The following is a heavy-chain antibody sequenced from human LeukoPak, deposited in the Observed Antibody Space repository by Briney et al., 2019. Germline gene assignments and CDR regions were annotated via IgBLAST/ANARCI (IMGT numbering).Heavy chain of an antibody. J-gene: IGHJ6*02. V-gene: IGHV3-23*01. CDR2: ISGSGGST. CDR3: AKDSLGEGYYYYYGMDV. D-gene: IGHD3-10*01. Sequence: TGGSLRLSCAASGFTFSSYAMSWVRQAPGKGLEWVSAISGSGGSTYYADSVKGRFTISRDNSKNTLYLQMNSLRAEDTAVCYCAKDSLGEGYYYYYGMDVWGQGTTVTVSS. CDR1: GFTFSSYA.